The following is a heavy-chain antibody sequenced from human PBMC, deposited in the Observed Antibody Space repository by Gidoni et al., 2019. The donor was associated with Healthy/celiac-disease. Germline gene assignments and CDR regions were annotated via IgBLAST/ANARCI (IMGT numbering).Heavy chain of an antibody. V-gene: IGHV3-9*01. CDR2: MSWNSGSI. CDR3: AKWGYDSTVAFDI. D-gene: IGHD3-22*01. J-gene: IGHJ3*02. Sequence: EVQLVESGGGLVQPGRSLRLSCAAPGFTFDDYAMPWVRQAPGKGLEWVSGMSWNSGSIGYADSVKGRFTISRDNAKNSLYLQMNSLRAEDTALYYCAKWGYDSTVAFDIWGQGTMVTVSS. CDR1: GFTFDDYA.